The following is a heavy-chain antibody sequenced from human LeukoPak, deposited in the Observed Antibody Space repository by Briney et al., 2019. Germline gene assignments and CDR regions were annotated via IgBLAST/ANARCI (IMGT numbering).Heavy chain of an antibody. CDR1: GGSISSSSYY. D-gene: IGHD6-6*01. CDR2: IYYSGST. CDR3: ASEYSSSPDY. V-gene: IGHV4-39*01. J-gene: IGHJ4*02. Sequence: SETLSLTCTVSGGSISSSSYYWGWIRQPPGKGLEWIGSIYYSGSTYYNPSLKSRVTISVDTSKNQFSLKLSSVTAADTAVYYCASEYSSSPDYWGQGTLVTVSS.